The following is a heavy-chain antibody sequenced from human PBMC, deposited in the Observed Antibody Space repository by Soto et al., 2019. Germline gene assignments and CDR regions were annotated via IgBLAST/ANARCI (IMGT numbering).Heavy chain of an antibody. Sequence: GGSLRLSCAASGFTFSSYAMSWVRQAPGKGLEWVSVISGSGDVTYYADSVKGRFTISRDNSRNTVYLQMNSLRGEDSAVYFCAKGPIHQVIYNWFDSWGQGTLVTVSS. CDR2: ISGSGDVT. CDR3: AKGPIHQVIYNWFDS. J-gene: IGHJ5*01. CDR1: GFTFSSYA. V-gene: IGHV3-23*01. D-gene: IGHD2-2*01.